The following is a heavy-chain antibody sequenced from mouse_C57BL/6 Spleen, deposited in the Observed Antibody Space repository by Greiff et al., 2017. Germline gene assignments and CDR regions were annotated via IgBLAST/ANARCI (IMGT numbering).Heavy chain of an antibody. CDR1: GYAFSSSW. CDR2: IYPGDGDT. D-gene: IGHD1-1*01. Sequence: VQLQLSGPELVKPGASVKISCKASGYAFSSSWLNWVKQRPGKGLEWIGRIYPGDGDTNYNGKFKGKATLTADKSSSTAYMQLSSLTSEDSAVYFCERLRDYVDYWGQGTTLTVSS. V-gene: IGHV1-82*01. J-gene: IGHJ2*01. CDR3: ERLRDYVDY.